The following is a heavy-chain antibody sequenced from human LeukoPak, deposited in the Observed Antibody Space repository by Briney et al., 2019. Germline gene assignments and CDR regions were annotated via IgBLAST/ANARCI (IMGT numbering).Heavy chain of an antibody. V-gene: IGHV1-18*01. J-gene: IGHJ5*02. D-gene: IGHD5-12*01. Sequence: ASVKVSCKASGYTFTSYGISWVRQAPGQGLEWMGWISAYNGNTNYAQKLQGGVTVTTDTSTSTAYMELRSLRSDDTAVYYCARGYSGYRRFDPWGQGTLVTVSS. CDR1: GYTFTSYG. CDR2: ISAYNGNT. CDR3: ARGYSGYRRFDP.